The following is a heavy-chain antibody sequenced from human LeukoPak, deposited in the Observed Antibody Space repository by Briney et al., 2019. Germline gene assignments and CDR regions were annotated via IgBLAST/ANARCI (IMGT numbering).Heavy chain of an antibody. CDR1: GCTFTSYY. D-gene: IGHD3-10*01. CDR2: INPSGGST. Sequence: ASVKVSCKASGCTFTSYYMHWVRQAPGQGLEWMGIINPSGGSTRYAQKFQGRVTMTRDTSTSTVYVELSSLRSEDTDMYYGASGSGSYQYWGQGTLVTVPS. V-gene: IGHV1-46*01. J-gene: IGHJ4*02. CDR3: ASGSGSYQY.